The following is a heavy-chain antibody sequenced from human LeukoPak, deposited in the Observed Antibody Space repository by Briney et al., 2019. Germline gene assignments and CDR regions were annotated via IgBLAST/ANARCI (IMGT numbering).Heavy chain of an antibody. Sequence: SQTLSLTCTVSGGSISSGGYYWSWIRQHPGKGLEWIGHIYYSGSTYYNPSLKSRITTSVDTSKNQFSLKLSSVTAADTAVYYCARVYFSTVRGKDLYYFDYWGQGTLVTVSS. V-gene: IGHV4-31*03. CDR1: GGSISSGGYY. CDR2: IYYSGST. CDR3: ARVYFSTVRGKDLYYFDY. J-gene: IGHJ4*02. D-gene: IGHD3-10*01.